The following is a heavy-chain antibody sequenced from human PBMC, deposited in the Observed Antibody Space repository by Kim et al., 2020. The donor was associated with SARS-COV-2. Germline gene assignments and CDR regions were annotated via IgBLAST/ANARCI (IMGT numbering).Heavy chain of an antibody. CDR2: ISSSSSYI. V-gene: IGHV3-21*01. CDR1: GFTFSSYS. J-gene: IGHJ4*02. CDR3: AGYCSSTSCYVSYYFDY. D-gene: IGHD2-2*01. Sequence: GGSLRLSCAASGFTFSSYSMNWVRQAPGKGLEWVSSISSSSSYIYYADSVKGRFTISRDNAKNSLYLQMNSLRAEDTAVYYCAGYCSSTSCYVSYYFDYWGQGTLVTVSS.